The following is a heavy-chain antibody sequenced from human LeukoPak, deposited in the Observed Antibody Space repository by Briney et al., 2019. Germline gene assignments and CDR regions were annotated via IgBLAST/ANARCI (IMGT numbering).Heavy chain of an antibody. CDR2: IIPIFGTA. CDR1: GGTFSSYA. V-gene: IGHV1-69*06. D-gene: IGHD3-9*01. Sequence: SVKVSCKASGGTFSSYAISWVQQAPGQGPEWMGGIIPIFGTANYAQKFQGRVTITADKSTSTAYMELSSLRSEDTAVYYCARGTHYDILTGYYNLRWFDPWGQGTLVTVSS. CDR3: ARGTHYDILTGYYNLRWFDP. J-gene: IGHJ5*02.